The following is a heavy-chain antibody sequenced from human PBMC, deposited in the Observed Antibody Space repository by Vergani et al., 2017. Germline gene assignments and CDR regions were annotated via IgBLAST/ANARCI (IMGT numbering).Heavy chain of an antibody. J-gene: IGHJ6*02. CDR2: INWNGDST. Sequence: EVQLVESGEGVVRPGGSLRLSCAASGFPFEDYGMSWVRQVPGKGLEWVSGINWNGDSTDYADSVKGRFTISRDNAKNSLYLQMNSLRAEDTAVYYCARDRDLMDVWGQGTTVTVSS. D-gene: IGHD3-10*01. V-gene: IGHV3-20*04. CDR1: GFPFEDYG. CDR3: ARDRDLMDV.